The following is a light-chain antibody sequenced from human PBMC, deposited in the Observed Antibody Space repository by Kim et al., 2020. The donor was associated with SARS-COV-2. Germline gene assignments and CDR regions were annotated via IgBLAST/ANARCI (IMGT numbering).Light chain of an antibody. CDR1: SGGIASDN. CDR3: QSYDGSDGV. Sequence: GKTITNSCTRSSGGIASDNGEWYQQRPGSSPTTVINEDKHRSYGVPDRFSGSIDSSSNSASLTISGLKLEDEADYFCQSYDGSDGVFGGGTQLTVL. CDR2: EDK. J-gene: IGLJ3*02. V-gene: IGLV6-57*01.